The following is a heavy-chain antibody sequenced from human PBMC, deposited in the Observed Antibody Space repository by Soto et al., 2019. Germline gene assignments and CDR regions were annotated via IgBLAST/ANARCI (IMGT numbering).Heavy chain of an antibody. Sequence: GGSLRLSCAASGFTFSSYAMSWVRQAPGKGLEWVSAISGSGGSTYYADSVKGRFTISRDNSKNTLYLQMNSLRAEDTAVYYCAKDKNAGIAAARILDVWGQGTTVTVSS. CDR3: AKDKNAGIAAARILDV. CDR1: GFTFSSYA. V-gene: IGHV3-23*01. J-gene: IGHJ6*02. CDR2: ISGSGGST. D-gene: IGHD6-13*01.